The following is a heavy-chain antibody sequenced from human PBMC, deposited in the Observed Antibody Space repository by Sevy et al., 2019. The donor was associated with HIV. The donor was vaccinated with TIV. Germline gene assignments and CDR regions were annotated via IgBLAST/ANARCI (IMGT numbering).Heavy chain of an antibody. D-gene: IGHD4-17*01. CDR2: IWFDGSNT. J-gene: IGHJ4*02. V-gene: IGHV3-33*01. CDR1: GFTFSSYG. CDR3: ARDLEFYDSGDYGPAFMPDY. Sequence: GGSLRLSCAASGFTFSSYGMHWVRQGPGKGLEWVAVIWFDGSNTYYADSVKGRLTISRDIAKNTLYLQMNSLRAEDTAVYYCARDLEFYDSGDYGPAFMPDYWGQGTLVTVSS.